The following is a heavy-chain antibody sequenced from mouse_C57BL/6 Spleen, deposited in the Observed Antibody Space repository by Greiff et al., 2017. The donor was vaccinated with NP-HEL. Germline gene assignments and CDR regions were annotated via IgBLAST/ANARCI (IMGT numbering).Heavy chain of an antibody. V-gene: IGHV1-15*01. CDR1: GYTFTDYE. J-gene: IGHJ2*01. Sequence: QVQLKQSGAELVRPGASVTLSCKASGYTFTDYEMHWVKQTPVHGLEWIGAIDPETGGTAYNQKFKGKAILTADKSSSTAYMELRSLTSEDSAVYYCTSTTVVATGKYYFDYWGQGTTLTVSS. D-gene: IGHD1-1*01. CDR3: TSTTVVATGKYYFDY. CDR2: IDPETGGT.